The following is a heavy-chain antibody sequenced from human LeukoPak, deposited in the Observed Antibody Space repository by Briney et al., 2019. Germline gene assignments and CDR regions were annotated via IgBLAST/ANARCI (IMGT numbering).Heavy chain of an antibody. CDR1: GFTFSDYY. J-gene: IGHJ6*03. D-gene: IGHD2-2*01. CDR2: ISSSGSTI. Sequence: GGSLRLSCAASGFTFSDYYMSWIRQAPGKGLEWVSYISSSGSTIYYADSVKGRFTISRDNAKNSLYLQMNSLRAEDTAVYYCARDSIVVVPAAIYYYYYYMDVWGKGTTVTVSS. V-gene: IGHV3-11*01. CDR3: ARDSIVVVPAAIYYYYYYMDV.